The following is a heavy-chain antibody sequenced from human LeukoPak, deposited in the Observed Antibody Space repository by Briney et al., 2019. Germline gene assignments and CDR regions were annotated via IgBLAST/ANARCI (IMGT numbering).Heavy chain of an antibody. Sequence: GGSLRLSCAASGFTFSSYSMTWVRQAPGKGLEWVSSISSSSSYIYYADSVKGRFTISRDNAKNSLYLQMNSLRAEDTAVYYCARGSHYYDSSGYLNWFDPWGQGTLVTVSS. V-gene: IGHV3-21*01. CDR3: ARGSHYYDSSGYLNWFDP. CDR1: GFTFSSYS. J-gene: IGHJ5*02. CDR2: ISSSSSYI. D-gene: IGHD3-22*01.